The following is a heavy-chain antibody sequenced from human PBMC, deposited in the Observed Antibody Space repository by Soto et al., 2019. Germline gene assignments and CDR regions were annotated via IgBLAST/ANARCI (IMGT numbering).Heavy chain of an antibody. Sequence: GGSLRLSCAASGFTFDDYAMHWVRQAPGKGLEWVSGISWNSGSIGYADSVKGRFTISRDNAKNSLYLQMNSLRAEDTALYYCAKDWSYGGKFDAFDIWGQGTMVTVSS. J-gene: IGHJ3*02. CDR2: ISWNSGSI. CDR1: GFTFDDYA. V-gene: IGHV3-9*01. CDR3: AKDWSYGGKFDAFDI. D-gene: IGHD4-17*01.